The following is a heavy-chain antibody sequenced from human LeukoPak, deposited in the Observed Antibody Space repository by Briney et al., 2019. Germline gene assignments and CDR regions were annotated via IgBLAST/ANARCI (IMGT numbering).Heavy chain of an antibody. CDR2: MQYDGRDI. D-gene: IGHD3-16*01. J-gene: IGHJ4*02. Sequence: GGSLRLSCVTSGFTFSNYGIHWVRQAPGKGLEWVTFMQYDGRDIFYADSVKGRFTISRDNSKNTAYLQMNSLTTEDTAVYFCEQDVPIERVPGFGPGYWGQGTLVTVSS. CDR1: GFTFSNYG. CDR3: EQDVPIERVPGFGPGY. V-gene: IGHV3-30*02.